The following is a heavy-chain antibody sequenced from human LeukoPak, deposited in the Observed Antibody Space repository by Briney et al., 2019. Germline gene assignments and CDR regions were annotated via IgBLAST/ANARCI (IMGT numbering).Heavy chain of an antibody. D-gene: IGHD3-10*01. Sequence: GGSLRLSCAASGFTFSSYIMNWVRQAPGKGLEWVSSISSSSSHIYYADSVKGRFTISRDNAKNSLYLQMNSLRAEDTAVYYCARISGIGYFDYWGQGTLVTVSS. J-gene: IGHJ4*02. CDR3: ARISGIGYFDY. V-gene: IGHV3-21*01. CDR1: GFTFSSYI. CDR2: ISSSSSHI.